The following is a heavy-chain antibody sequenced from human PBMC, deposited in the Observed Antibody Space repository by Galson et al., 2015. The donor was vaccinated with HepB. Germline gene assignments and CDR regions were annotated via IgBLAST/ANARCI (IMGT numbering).Heavy chain of an antibody. V-gene: IGHV3-30*18. CDR2: ISHDGSDK. J-gene: IGHJ4*02. D-gene: IGHD6-19*01. Sequence: SLRLSCAASGFTFSSYGMHWVRQAPGKGLEWVAIISHDGSDKFYADPVRGRLSISRDNTATALFLVMNNLRGDDTGVYYCAKDRWTRRVALGGSDYWGQGTVVTVSS. CDR3: AKDRWTRRVALGGSDY. CDR1: GFTFSSYG.